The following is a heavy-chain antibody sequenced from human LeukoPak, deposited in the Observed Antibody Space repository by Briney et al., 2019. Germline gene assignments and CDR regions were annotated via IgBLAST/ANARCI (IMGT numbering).Heavy chain of an antibody. CDR2: IYSGGST. CDR3: AKSLYYYDKKPLDY. D-gene: IGHD3-22*01. CDR1: GFTVSSNY. J-gene: IGHJ4*02. Sequence: PGGSLRLSCAASGFTVSSNYMSWVRQAPGKGLEWVSVIYSGGSTYYADSVKGRFTISRDNSKNTLYLQMNSLRAEDTAVYYCAKSLYYYDKKPLDYWGQGTLVTVSS. V-gene: IGHV3-66*01.